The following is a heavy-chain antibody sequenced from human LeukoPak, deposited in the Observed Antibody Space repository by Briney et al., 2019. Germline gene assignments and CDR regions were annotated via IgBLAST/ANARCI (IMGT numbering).Heavy chain of an antibody. V-gene: IGHV1-18*01. CDR1: GYTFTSYG. CDR2: ISAYNGNT. D-gene: IGHD2-2*01. CDR3: ARDWGYCSSTSCYLV. Sequence: ASVTVSCKASGYTFTSYGISWVRQAPGQGLEWMGWISAYNGNTNYAQKLQGRVTMTTDTSTSTAYMELRSLRSDDTAVYYCARDWGYCSSTSCYLVWGQGTLVTVSS. J-gene: IGHJ4*02.